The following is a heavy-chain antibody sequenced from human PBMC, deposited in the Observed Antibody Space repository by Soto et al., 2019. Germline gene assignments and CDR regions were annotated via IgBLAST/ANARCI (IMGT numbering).Heavy chain of an antibody. CDR2: IKQDGSEK. J-gene: IGHJ4*02. Sequence: EVQLVESGGGLVQPGGSLRLSCAGSGFTFSNYWMNWVRQAPGKGLEWVANIKQDGSEKHYVHSVKGRFTISRDNARSSMFLQMNSLRAEDTAVYYCAYTTTSNGNWGQGTLVTVSS. CDR3: AYTTTSNGN. D-gene: IGHD3-16*01. CDR1: GFTFSNYW. V-gene: IGHV3-7*01.